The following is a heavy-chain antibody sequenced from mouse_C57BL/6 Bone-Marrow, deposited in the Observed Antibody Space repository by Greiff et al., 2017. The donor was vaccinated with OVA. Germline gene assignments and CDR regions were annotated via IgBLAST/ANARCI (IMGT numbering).Heavy chain of an antibody. D-gene: IGHD4-1*02. Sequence: EVQLQESGPGLVKPSQSLSLTCSVTGYSITSGYYWNWIRQFPGNKLEWMGYISYDGSNNYNPSLKNRISITRDTSKNQFFLKLNSVTTEDTATYYCASVNWAWFAYWGQGTLVTVSA. CDR2: ISYDGSN. J-gene: IGHJ3*01. CDR1: GYSITSGYY. CDR3: ASVNWAWFAY. V-gene: IGHV3-6*01.